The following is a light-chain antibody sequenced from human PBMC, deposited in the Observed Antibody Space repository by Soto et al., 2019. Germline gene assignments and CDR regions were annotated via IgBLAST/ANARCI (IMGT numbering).Light chain of an antibody. CDR2: DVS. CDR3: SSYTRSNTLYVV. Sequence: QSALTQPASVSGSPGQSITISCTGTSSDVGGYNYVSWYQQHPGKAPKLMIYDVSNRPSGVSNRFSGSKSGNTASLTISGLQAEDEADDYCSSYTRSNTLYVVFGGGTKLTVL. V-gene: IGLV2-14*01. J-gene: IGLJ2*01. CDR1: SSDVGGYNY.